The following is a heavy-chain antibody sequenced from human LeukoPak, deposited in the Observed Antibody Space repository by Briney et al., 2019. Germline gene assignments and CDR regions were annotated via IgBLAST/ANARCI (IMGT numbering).Heavy chain of an antibody. J-gene: IGHJ2*01. CDR2: INPNSGGT. Sequence: ASVKVSCKASGYTFTGYYMHWVRQAPGQGLEWMGWINPNSGGTNYAQKFQGRVTMTRDTSISTAYMELRRLRSDDTAVYYCARDYDSSGYYLDFDPWGRGTLVTVSS. CDR3: ARDYDSSGYYLDFDP. V-gene: IGHV1-2*02. D-gene: IGHD3-22*01. CDR1: GYTFTGYY.